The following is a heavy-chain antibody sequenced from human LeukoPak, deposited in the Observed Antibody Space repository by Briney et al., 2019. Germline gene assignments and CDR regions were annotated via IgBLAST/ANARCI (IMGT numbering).Heavy chain of an antibody. Sequence: SETLSLTCAVYGGSFSGYYWSWIRQPPGKGLEWIGEINHSGSTNYNPSLKSRVTMSVDTSKNQFSLKLSSVTAADTAVYYCARDEGDYLDYNWFDPWGQGTLVTVSS. V-gene: IGHV4-34*01. D-gene: IGHD4-17*01. J-gene: IGHJ5*02. CDR3: ARDEGDYLDYNWFDP. CDR2: INHSGST. CDR1: GGSFSGYY.